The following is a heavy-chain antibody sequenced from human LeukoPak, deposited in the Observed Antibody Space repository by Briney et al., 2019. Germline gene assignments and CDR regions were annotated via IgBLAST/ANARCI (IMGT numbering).Heavy chain of an antibody. V-gene: IGHV1-18*01. Sequence: ASVKVSCKASGYTFTSYGISWVRQAPGQGLEWMGWISAYNGNTNYAQKLQGRVTMTTDTSTSTAYMELRSLRSDDTAVYYCAGDREDTWGSPGFFDLWGRGTLITVS. J-gene: IGHJ2*01. CDR1: GYTFTSYG. D-gene: IGHD3-16*01. CDR3: AGDREDTWGSPGFFDL. CDR2: ISAYNGNT.